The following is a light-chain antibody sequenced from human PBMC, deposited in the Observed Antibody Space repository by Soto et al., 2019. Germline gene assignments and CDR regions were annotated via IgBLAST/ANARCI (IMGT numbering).Light chain of an antibody. CDR1: QDISNY. CDR2: DAS. CDR3: QQYEDLPLT. Sequence: DIQMTQSPSSLSAPVGDRVTITCQASQDISNYLNWYQQKPGKAPKLLIFDASNVETGVPSRFSGSGSGTDFTFTIHSLQPEDAATYYCQQYEDLPLTFGGGTKVDIK. V-gene: IGKV1-33*01. J-gene: IGKJ4*01.